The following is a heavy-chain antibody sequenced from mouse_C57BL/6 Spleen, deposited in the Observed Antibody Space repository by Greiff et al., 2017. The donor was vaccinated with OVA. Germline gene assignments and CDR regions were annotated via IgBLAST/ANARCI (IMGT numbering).Heavy chain of an antibody. J-gene: IGHJ3*01. CDR2: IYPRSGNT. CDR1: GYTFTSYG. CDR3: AREGDGYDEAY. V-gene: IGHV1-81*01. D-gene: IGHD2-2*01. Sequence: VQLVESGAELARPGASVKLSCKASGYTFTSYGISWVKQRTGQGLEWIGEIYPRSGNTYYNEKFKGKATLTADKSSSTAYMELRSLTSEDSAVYFCAREGDGYDEAYWGQGTLVTVSA.